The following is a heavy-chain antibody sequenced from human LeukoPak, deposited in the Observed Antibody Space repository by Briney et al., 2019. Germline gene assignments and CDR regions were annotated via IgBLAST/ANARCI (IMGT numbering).Heavy chain of an antibody. V-gene: IGHV3-74*01. J-gene: IGHJ3*01. CDR1: GFTFSSYW. CDR2: INSDGSST. D-gene: IGHD3-22*01. Sequence: GGSLRLSCAASGFTFSSYWMHWVRQAPGKGLVWVSRINSDGSSTSYVDSVKGRFTISRDNAKNTLYLQMNSLRAEDTAVYFCASRPNYDDSSDRGAFDVWGQGTMVTVSS. CDR3: ASRPNYDDSSDRGAFDV.